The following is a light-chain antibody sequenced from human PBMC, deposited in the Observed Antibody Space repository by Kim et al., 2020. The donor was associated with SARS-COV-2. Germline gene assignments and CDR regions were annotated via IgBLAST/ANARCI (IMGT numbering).Light chain of an antibody. V-gene: IGLV2-14*03. Sequence: GTSITISCTGTSSDVGGYNYVSWYQQHPGKAPKLMVYDVSQRPSGVSNRFSGSKSGNTASLTISGLQAEDEADYHCSSYTSSRTWVFGGGTQLTVL. CDR1: SSDVGGYNY. CDR3: SSYTSSRTWV. J-gene: IGLJ3*02. CDR2: DVS.